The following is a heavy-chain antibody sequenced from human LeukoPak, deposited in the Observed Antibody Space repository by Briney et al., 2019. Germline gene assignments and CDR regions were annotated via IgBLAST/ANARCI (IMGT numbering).Heavy chain of an antibody. CDR1: GFTFNTYS. J-gene: IGHJ4*02. D-gene: IGHD6-6*01. CDR2: ISGSSGTI. V-gene: IGHV3-48*01. Sequence: GGSLRLSCAASGFTFNTYSMNWVRQAPGKGLERVAYISGSSGTIYYADSVRGRFTISRDNAKNSLYLQMDSLRAEDTAVYLCATMESSSPNYWGQGTLVTVSS. CDR3: ATMESSSPNY.